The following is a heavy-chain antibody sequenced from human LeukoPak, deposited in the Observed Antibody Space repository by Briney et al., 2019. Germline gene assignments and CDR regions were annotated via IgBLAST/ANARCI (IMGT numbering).Heavy chain of an antibody. D-gene: IGHD3-9*01. CDR3: ARDLVKMEGGILTGYSPA. CDR2: IIPIFGTA. J-gene: IGHJ5*02. V-gene: IGHV1-69*05. Sequence: VASVKVSCKASGGTFSSYAISWVRQAPGQGLEWMGGIIPIFGTANYAQKFQGRVTITTDESTSTAYMELSSLRSEDTAVYYCARDLVKMEGGILTGYSPAWGQGTLVTVSS. CDR1: GGTFSSYA.